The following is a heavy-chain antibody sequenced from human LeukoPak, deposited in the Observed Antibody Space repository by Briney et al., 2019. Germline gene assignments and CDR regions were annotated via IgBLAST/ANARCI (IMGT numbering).Heavy chain of an antibody. Sequence: PGGSLRLSCAASGFTFSSYAMSWVRQAPGKGLEWVSAISGSGGSTYYADSVKGRFTISRDNSKNTLYLQMNSLRAEDTAVYYCANRFWVDSSGWHATGDAFDIWGQGTMVTVSS. V-gene: IGHV3-23*01. CDR1: GFTFSSYA. CDR2: ISGSGGST. D-gene: IGHD6-19*01. J-gene: IGHJ3*02. CDR3: ANRFWVDSSGWHATGDAFDI.